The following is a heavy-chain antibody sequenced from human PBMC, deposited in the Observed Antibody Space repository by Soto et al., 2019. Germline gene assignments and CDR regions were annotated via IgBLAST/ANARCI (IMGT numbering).Heavy chain of an antibody. CDR2: IYYSGNT. V-gene: IGHV4-39*01. Sequence: SQALSLPCTVSGDFISRESYFLAWIRQPPGKGLERIGSIYYSGNTYYNPSLRSRVTISADMSKNQFCLNLTSVTAADTVVYYCARLKSQCKGRAFDVWCLRIMGTLS. CDR3: ARLKSQCKGRAFDV. J-gene: IGHJ3*01. CDR1: GDFISRESYF.